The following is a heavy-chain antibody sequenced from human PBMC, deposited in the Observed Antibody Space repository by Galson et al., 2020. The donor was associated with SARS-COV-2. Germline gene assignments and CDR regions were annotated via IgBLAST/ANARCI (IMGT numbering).Heavy chain of an antibody. V-gene: IGHV3-9*01. Sequence: GGSLKISCAASGFSFDNYAMHWVRQAPGQGLEWVAGISLNSGSIGYAASVKGRFTISRDNARNSLYLQMNSLRGEDTALYYCAKGGDGDYYYFAMDVWGQGTTVTVSS. J-gene: IGHJ6*02. D-gene: IGHD3-10*01. CDR2: ISLNSGSI. CDR3: AKGGDGDYYYFAMDV. CDR1: GFSFDNYA.